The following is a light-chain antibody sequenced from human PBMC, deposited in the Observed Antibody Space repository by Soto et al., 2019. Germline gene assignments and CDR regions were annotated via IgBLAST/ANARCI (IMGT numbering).Light chain of an antibody. J-gene: IGKJ1*01. V-gene: IGKV1-5*03. CDR3: QQYMSYPGT. Sequence: DIQMTQSPSSLSASVGNRVTITCRASQSVSNWLAWYQQKPGKAPKLLIYLASSLETGVPSRFSGSASWTQFTLTISSLQPDDFATYYCQQYMSYPGTFGQGTKVDIK. CDR2: LAS. CDR1: QSVSNW.